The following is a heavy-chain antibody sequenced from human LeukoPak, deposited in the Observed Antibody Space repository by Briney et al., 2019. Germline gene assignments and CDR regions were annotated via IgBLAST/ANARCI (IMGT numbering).Heavy chain of an antibody. CDR2: IYRSGST. V-gene: IGHV4-38-2*02. J-gene: IGHJ6*03. D-gene: IGHD3-22*01. CDR3: TRGSIAYYYMDV. CDR1: SYSINSGYY. Sequence: SETLSLTCTVSSYSINSGYYWGWIRQPPGKGLEWIGNIYRSGSTYYNPSLESRVTISMDVSKNQFPLRLSSVTAAVTAVYYCTRGSIAYYYMDVWGKGTTVTISS.